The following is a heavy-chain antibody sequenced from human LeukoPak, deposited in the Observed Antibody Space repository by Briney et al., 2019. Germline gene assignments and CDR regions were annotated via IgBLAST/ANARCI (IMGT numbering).Heavy chain of an antibody. CDR1: GFTFNNYA. CDR3: AKDLYGDYDFDC. V-gene: IGHV3-23*01. CDR2: ITSSGST. Sequence: GASLRLTCAASGFTFNNYAMNWVRQAPGKGLEWVSVITSSGSTYYADSVKGRFTISRDNSKNTLYLQMNSLRAEDTAIYYCAKDLYGDYDFDCWGRGTLVTVSS. J-gene: IGHJ4*02. D-gene: IGHD4-17*01.